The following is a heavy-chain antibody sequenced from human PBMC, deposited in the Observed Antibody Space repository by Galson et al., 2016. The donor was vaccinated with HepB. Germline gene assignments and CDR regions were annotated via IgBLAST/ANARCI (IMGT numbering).Heavy chain of an antibody. CDR1: GITVSTYG. D-gene: IGHD2-15*01. J-gene: IGHJ6*02. CDR2: IVPIFGVT. V-gene: IGHV1-69*10. Sequence: SVKVSCKASGITVSTYGLSWVRQAPGLRPEWMGGIVPIFGVTKHAQNFQGRLTITAGRSTNTAYMELTSLRSEDTAIYYCVRWDAGYCNRVNCFGANYYYNGMDVWGQGTTVTVSS. CDR3: VRWDAGYCNRVNCFGANYYYNGMDV.